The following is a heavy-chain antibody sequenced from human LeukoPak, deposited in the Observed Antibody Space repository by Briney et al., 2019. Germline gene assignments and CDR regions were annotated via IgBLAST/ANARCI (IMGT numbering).Heavy chain of an antibody. V-gene: IGHV1-46*01. CDR3: PRFISLRDYYYGMDV. D-gene: IGHD5-12*01. J-gene: IGHJ6*02. Sequence: GASVKVSCTASGYTFTIYYMHWVRQAPGQGLGWMGIINPSGGSTSYAQKFQGRVTMTRDTSTSTVYMELSSLRSEDTAVYYCPRFISLRDYYYGMDVWGQGTTVTVSS. CDR1: GYTFTIYY. CDR2: INPSGGST.